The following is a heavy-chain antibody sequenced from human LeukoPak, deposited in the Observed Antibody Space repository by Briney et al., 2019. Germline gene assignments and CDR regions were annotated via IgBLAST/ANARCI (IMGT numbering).Heavy chain of an antibody. J-gene: IGHJ6*02. CDR1: GGSISGGNYY. CDR2: IYTSGST. D-gene: IGHD4-17*01. CDR3: AATGYGSRYYYYYDMDV. Sequence: SQTLSLTCSVSGGSISGGNYYWSWIRQPAGKGLEWIGRIYTSGSTNYNPSLKSRVTISVDTSKNQFSLKLSSVTAADTAVYYCAATGYGSRYYYYYDMDVWGQGTTVTVSS. V-gene: IGHV4-61*02.